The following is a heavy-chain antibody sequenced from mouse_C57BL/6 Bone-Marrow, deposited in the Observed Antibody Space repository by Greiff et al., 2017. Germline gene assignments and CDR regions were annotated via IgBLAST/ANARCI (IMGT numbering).Heavy chain of an antibody. V-gene: IGHV1-81*01. CDR3: AREGLGRYDFDY. CDR1: GYTFTSYG. D-gene: IGHD4-1*01. J-gene: IGHJ2*01. CDR2: IYPRSGYT. Sequence: VQLQQSGAELARPGASVKLSCKASGYTFTSYGISWVKQRTGQGLEWIGEIYPRSGYTYYNEKFKGKATLTADKSSSTAYMELRSLTSEDSAVYYCAREGLGRYDFDYWGQGTTLTVAS.